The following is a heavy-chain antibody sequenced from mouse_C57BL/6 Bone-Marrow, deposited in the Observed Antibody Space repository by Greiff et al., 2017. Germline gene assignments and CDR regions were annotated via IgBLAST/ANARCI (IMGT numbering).Heavy chain of an antibody. V-gene: IGHV5-6*01. D-gene: IGHD1-1*01. CDR2: ISSGGSYT. CDR3: ARHHPITTVVARPFAY. CDR1: GFTFSSYG. Sequence: SGGDLVKPGGSLKLSCAASGFTFSSYGMSWVRQTPDKRLEWVATISSGGSYTYYPDSVKGRFTISRDNAKNTLYLQMSSLKSEDTAMYYCARHHPITTVVARPFAYWGQGTLVTVSA. J-gene: IGHJ3*01.